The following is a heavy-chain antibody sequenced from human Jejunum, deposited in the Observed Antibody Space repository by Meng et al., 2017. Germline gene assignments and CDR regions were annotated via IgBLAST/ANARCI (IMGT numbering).Heavy chain of an antibody. CDR3: AHRPAATGWGVFFY. Sequence: IPLKESGPTLVKPPQTLTLTCTFSGFSLTTAAVGVGWIRQPPGKALEWLALIYGNGVKRFSPSLKSRLSITMDTSKNQVDLTMTNMDPVDTATYYCAHRPAATGWGVFFYWGQGMLVTVSS. D-gene: IGHD3-10*01. J-gene: IGHJ4*02. CDR1: GFSLTTAAVG. CDR2: IYGNGVK. V-gene: IGHV2-5*01.